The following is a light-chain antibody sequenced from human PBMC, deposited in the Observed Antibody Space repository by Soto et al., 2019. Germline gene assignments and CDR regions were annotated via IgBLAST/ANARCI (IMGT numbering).Light chain of an antibody. CDR2: EGS. J-gene: IGLJ3*02. CDR1: SSNVGGYNL. V-gene: IGLV2-23*01. Sequence: QSALTQPASVSGSPGQSITISCTGTSSNVGGYNLVSWYQHYAGKAPKLMIYEGSKRPSGVSNRFSGSKSGNTASLTISGLQAEDEADYYCCSYGGIGTGVFGGGTQLTVL. CDR3: CSYGGIGTGV.